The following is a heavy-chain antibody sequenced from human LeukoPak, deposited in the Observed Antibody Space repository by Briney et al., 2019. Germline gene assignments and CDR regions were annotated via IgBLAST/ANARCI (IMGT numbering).Heavy chain of an antibody. Sequence: PGGSLRLSCAASGFTFSDYYMSWIRQAPGKGLEWVSYISSSGSTIYYADSVKGRFTISRDNAKTSLYLQMNSLRAEDTAVYYCARDLLNYYGSGEAPTSSYGMDVWGQGTTVTVSS. CDR1: GFTFSDYY. V-gene: IGHV3-11*01. CDR2: ISSSGSTI. CDR3: ARDLLNYYGSGEAPTSSYGMDV. J-gene: IGHJ6*02. D-gene: IGHD3-10*01.